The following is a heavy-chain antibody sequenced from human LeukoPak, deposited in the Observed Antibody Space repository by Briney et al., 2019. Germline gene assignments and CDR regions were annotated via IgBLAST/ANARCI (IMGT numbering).Heavy chain of an antibody. CDR2: IIDTLGIA. CDR3: ARVSGYGRNYYYGMDV. Sequence: ASVEVSCKASGGTFSSYAISWVRQAPGRGLEWVVRIIDTLGIANYAREFQGRVTITADKSTSTASMELSSLRSEDTAVYYCARVSGYGRNYYYGMDVWGQGTTVTVSS. J-gene: IGHJ6*02. D-gene: IGHD5-12*01. CDR1: GGTFSSYA. V-gene: IGHV1-69*04.